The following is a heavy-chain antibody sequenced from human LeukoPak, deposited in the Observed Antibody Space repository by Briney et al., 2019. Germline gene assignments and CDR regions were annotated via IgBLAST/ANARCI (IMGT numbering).Heavy chain of an antibody. Sequence: GGSLRLSCAASGFTFSDYGIHWVRQAPGKGLEWVSSISSTSSHIYYADSVKGRFTISRDNAKNSLYLQMNSLRAEDTAVYYCARDGYSYDFDYWGQGTLVTVSS. J-gene: IGHJ4*02. CDR1: GFTFSDYG. CDR3: ARDGYSYDFDY. CDR2: ISSTSSHI. D-gene: IGHD5-18*01. V-gene: IGHV3-21*01.